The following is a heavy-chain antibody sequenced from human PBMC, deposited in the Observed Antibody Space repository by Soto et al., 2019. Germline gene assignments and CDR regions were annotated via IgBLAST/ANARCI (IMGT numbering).Heavy chain of an antibody. D-gene: IGHD2-2*01. CDR1: GGSISSGGYS. Sequence: QLQLQESGSGLVKPSQTLSLTCAVSGGSISSGGYSWSWIRQPPGKGLEWIGYIYHSGSTYYNPSLKSRVTISVDRSKNQFSLKLSSVTAADTAVYYCARGVACISTSCYPGWFDPWGQGTLVTVSS. V-gene: IGHV4-30-2*01. J-gene: IGHJ5*02. CDR2: IYHSGST. CDR3: ARGVACISTSCYPGWFDP.